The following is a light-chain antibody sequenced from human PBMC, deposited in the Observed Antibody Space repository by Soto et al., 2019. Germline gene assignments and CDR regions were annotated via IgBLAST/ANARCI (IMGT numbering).Light chain of an antibody. CDR1: ISNIVGNT. J-gene: IGLJ1*01. CDR3: ATWDESMNSRV. V-gene: IGLV1-44*01. CDR2: TDN. Sequence: QSLLAHPPSASWPPGPGFAISFSESISNIVGNTVNWYQHLPGTAPKVLIYTDNKRPSGVPDRFSGSKSGTSASLGISGLQSEDEAEYYCATWDESMNSRVFGTWTKVTV.